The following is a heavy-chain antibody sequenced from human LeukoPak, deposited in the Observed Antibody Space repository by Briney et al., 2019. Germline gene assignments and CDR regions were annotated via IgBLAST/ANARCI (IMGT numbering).Heavy chain of an antibody. CDR1: GYTLTELS. CDR3: ATLGEKDFDY. J-gene: IGHJ4*02. V-gene: IGHV1-24*01. Sequence: ASVKVSCKVSGYTLTELSMHWVRQAPGKGLEWMGGFDPEDGETIYAQKFQGRVTMTEDTPTDTAYMELSSLRSEDTAIYYCATLGEKDFDYWGQGALVTVSS. CDR2: FDPEDGET.